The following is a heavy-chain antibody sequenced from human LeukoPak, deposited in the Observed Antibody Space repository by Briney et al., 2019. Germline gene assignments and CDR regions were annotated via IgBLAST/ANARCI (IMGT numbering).Heavy chain of an antibody. CDR1: GGSFSGYY. J-gene: IGHJ4*02. D-gene: IGHD3-10*01. Sequence: SETLSLTCAVYGGSFSGYYWSWIRQPPGKGLEWIGEINHSGSTNYNPSLKSRVTISLDTSKNQFSLKLSSVTAADTAVYYCAIYHSATFRPRSYYSANCGQGALVTVSS. CDR3: AIYHSATFRPRSYYSAN. CDR2: INHSGST. V-gene: IGHV4-34*01.